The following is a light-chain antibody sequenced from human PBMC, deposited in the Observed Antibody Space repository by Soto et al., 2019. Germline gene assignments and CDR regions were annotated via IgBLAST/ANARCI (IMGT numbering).Light chain of an antibody. CDR2: LNSDGSH. CDR1: SGHSSYA. Sequence: QLVLTQSPSASASLGASVKLTCTLSSGHSSYAIAWDQQQPEKGPRYLMKLNSDGSHSKGDGIPDRFSGSSSGAERYLTISSLQAEDEADYYCQTWGTGIRVFGGGTKVTV. V-gene: IGLV4-69*01. CDR3: QTWGTGIRV. J-gene: IGLJ3*02.